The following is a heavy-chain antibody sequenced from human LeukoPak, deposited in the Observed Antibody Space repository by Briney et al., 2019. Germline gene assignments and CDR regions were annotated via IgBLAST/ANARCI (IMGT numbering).Heavy chain of an antibody. J-gene: IGHJ4*02. CDR1: GYTFTSYD. D-gene: IGHD2-15*01. V-gene: IGHV1-8*01. CDR3: ARGLGYCSGGSCYSDY. CDR2: MNPNGGNT. Sequence: GASVKVSCKASGYTFTSYDINWVRQATGQGLEWMGWMNPNGGNTGYAQKFQGRVTMTRNTSISTAYMELSSLRSEDTAVYYCARGLGYCSGGSCYSDYWGQGTLVTVSS.